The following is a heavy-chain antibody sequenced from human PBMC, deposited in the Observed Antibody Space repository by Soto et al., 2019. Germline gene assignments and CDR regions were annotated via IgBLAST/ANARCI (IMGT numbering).Heavy chain of an antibody. Sequence: QVQLVQSGAEVKKPGASVKVSCKASGYTFTRYGINWLRQATGQGLEWMGWMNPNSGNTGYSQTFQGSVTMTRKTSFSTAYMALTSVISESTAVYYCARTLYGDNVDYCGQGTLVNVSS. J-gene: IGHJ4*02. CDR2: MNPNSGNT. D-gene: IGHD4-17*01. V-gene: IGHV1-8*01. CDR1: GYTFTRYG. CDR3: ARTLYGDNVDY.